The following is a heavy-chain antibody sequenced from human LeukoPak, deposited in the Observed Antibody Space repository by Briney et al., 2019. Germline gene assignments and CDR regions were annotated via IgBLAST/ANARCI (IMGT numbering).Heavy chain of an antibody. V-gene: IGHV1-3*01. J-gene: IGHJ4*02. Sequence: GASVKVSCKASGYTFTRYVIHWVRRAPGQSLEWMGWINVGNGDTKYSQKFQGRVTIARDTSASTAYMELSSLRSEDTAVYYCARDRGGTGDFDYWGQGTLVTVSS. CDR1: GYTFTRYV. D-gene: IGHD1-1*01. CDR2: INVGNGDT. CDR3: ARDRGGTGDFDY.